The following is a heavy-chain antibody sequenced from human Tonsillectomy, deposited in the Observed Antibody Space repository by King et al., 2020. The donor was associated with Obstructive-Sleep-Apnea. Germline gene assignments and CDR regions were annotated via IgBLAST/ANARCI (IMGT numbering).Heavy chain of an antibody. CDR1: GGSISSGNHY. Sequence: QLQESGPGLVKPSETLSLTCTVSGGSISSGNHYWGWIRQPPGRGLEWIARIYYSGSAYYNPSLKSRVTVSVDTSKNQFSLKLSSVTAADTAVYYCARVGGTMVRGVIDYWGQGTLVTGPS. J-gene: IGHJ4*02. CDR2: IYYSGSA. V-gene: IGHV4-39*07. D-gene: IGHD3-10*01. CDR3: ARVGGTMVRGVIDY.